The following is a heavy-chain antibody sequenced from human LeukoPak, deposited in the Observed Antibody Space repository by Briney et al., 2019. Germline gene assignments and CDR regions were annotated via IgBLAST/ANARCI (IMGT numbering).Heavy chain of an antibody. CDR1: GFTFSSYA. J-gene: IGHJ4*02. CDR3: AKEMRVATIAFDY. V-gene: IGHV3-23*01. Sequence: GGSLRLSCAASGFTFSSYAISWVRQAPGKGLEWVSATSASGGSTYYADSVKGRFTISRDNSKNTLYLRMNSLRAEDTAVYYCAKEMRVATIAFDYWGQGTLVTVSS. CDR2: TSASGGST. D-gene: IGHD5-12*01.